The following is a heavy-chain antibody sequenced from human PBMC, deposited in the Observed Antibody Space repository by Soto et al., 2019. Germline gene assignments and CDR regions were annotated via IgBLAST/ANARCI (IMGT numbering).Heavy chain of an antibody. J-gene: IGHJ5*02. CDR3: ATANWSHHYFDP. V-gene: IGHV4-34*01. Sequence: SETLSLTCAVYGGSFSGYYWSWLRQPPGKGLEWTGEINHSGSPNYNPSLKSRVTISVDTSKNQFSLKMTSVTAADTAVYYCATANWSHHYFDPWGQGTLVTVSS. D-gene: IGHD1-1*01. CDR2: INHSGSP. CDR1: GGSFSGYY.